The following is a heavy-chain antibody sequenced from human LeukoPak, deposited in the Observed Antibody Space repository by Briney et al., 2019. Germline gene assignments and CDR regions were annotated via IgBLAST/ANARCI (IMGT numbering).Heavy chain of an antibody. V-gene: IGHV3-53*01. J-gene: IGHJ6*04. Sequence: GGSLRLSCAASGFTVSSNYMSWVRQAPGKGLEWVSVIYSGGSTYYADSVKGRFTISRDNSKNTLYLQMNGLRAEDTAVYYCARDGVDILTGYYQNGMDVWGKGTTVTVSS. CDR2: IYSGGST. CDR3: ARDGVDILTGYYQNGMDV. CDR1: GFTVSSNY. D-gene: IGHD3-9*01.